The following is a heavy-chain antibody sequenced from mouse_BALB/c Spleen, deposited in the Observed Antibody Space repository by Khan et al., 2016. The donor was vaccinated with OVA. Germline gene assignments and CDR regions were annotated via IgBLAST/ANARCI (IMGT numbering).Heavy chain of an antibody. V-gene: IGHV5-9*03. CDR2: ISSGGGDT. D-gene: IGHD2-4*01. J-gene: IGHJ4*01. Sequence: EVELVESGGGLVKPGGSLKLSCAASGFTFSIYTMSWVRQTPEKRLEWVATISSGGGDTYYPDSVKGRFTISRHNAKNNLYLQMSSLRSEDTALYYGARSLIYYDYDGNAMDYWGQGTSVTVSA. CDR3: ARSLIYYDYDGNAMDY. CDR1: GFTFSIYT.